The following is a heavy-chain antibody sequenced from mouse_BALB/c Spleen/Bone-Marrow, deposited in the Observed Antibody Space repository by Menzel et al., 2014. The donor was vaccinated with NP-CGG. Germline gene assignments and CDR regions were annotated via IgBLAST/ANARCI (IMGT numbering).Heavy chain of an antibody. V-gene: IGHV1S132*01. CDR1: GYTFTSYW. J-gene: IGHJ2*01. Sequence: QVQLQQSGAELVKPGASVKLSCKTSGYTFTSYWIQWVKQRPGQGLGWIGEIFPGTGTTYYNEKSKDKATLTIDTSSSTAFMQLSSLTSEDSAVYFCARKGISTVIATAYYFDYWGQGSTLTVSS. D-gene: IGHD2-4*01. CDR3: ARKGISTVIATAYYFDY. CDR2: IFPGTGTT.